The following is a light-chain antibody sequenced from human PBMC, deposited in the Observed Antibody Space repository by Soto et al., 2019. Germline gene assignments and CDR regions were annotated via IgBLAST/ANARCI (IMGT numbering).Light chain of an antibody. CDR1: HGIRNF. J-gene: IGKJ3*01. V-gene: IGKV1-27*01. CDR3: QKYSSVPV. CDR2: AAS. Sequence: DMQMTQSPTSLSASVGDRVTSTCRASHGIRNFVAWYQQKPGKAPKLLIYAASTLQSGVPSRFSGSGSGTDFTLTINSLQPEDVATYSCQKYSSVPVFGPGTKVEIK.